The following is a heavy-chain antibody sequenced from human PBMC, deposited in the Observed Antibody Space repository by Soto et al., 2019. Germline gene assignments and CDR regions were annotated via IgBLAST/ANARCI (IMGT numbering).Heavy chain of an antibody. D-gene: IGHD2-15*01. J-gene: IGHJ5*02. CDR1: GGSFTDYF. Sequence: SETLSLTCAVYGGSFTDYFWSWIRQPPGKGLEWIAEINHSGTTGYNPSLKSRVTMSVDPSKNQFSLNLRSVTAADTAVYYCARQCRGVTCHWFVPWGQGTLVT. CDR2: INHSGTT. CDR3: ARQCRGVTCHWFVP. V-gene: IGHV4-34*01.